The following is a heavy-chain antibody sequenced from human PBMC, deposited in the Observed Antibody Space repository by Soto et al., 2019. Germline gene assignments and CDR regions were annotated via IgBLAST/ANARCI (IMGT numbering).Heavy chain of an antibody. Sequence: GGSLRLSCTASAFSFGDYAMNWFRQAPGKGLEWIGFIRSKTYGGTAEYAASVKGRFIISRDDSKSLTYLQINSLETEDTAVYYCARRNCIGATCYSSGNWLDPWGQGTLVTVSS. D-gene: IGHD2-15*01. CDR2: IRSKTYGGTA. CDR3: ARRNCIGATCYSSGNWLDP. CDR1: AFSFGDYA. V-gene: IGHV3-49*03. J-gene: IGHJ5*02.